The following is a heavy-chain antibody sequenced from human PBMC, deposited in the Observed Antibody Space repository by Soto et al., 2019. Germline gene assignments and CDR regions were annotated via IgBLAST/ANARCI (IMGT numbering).Heavy chain of an antibody. V-gene: IGHV3-30-3*01. Sequence: GGSLRLSCAASGFTFSSYAMHWVRQAPGKGLEWVAVISYDGSNTYYADSVKGRFTISRDNSKNTLYLQMHSLRAEDTAVYYCAKDYSPGVVIINYYYMDVWGKGTTVTVPS. CDR3: AKDYSPGVVIINYYYMDV. J-gene: IGHJ6*03. CDR1: GFTFSSYA. CDR2: ISYDGSNT. D-gene: IGHD3-3*01.